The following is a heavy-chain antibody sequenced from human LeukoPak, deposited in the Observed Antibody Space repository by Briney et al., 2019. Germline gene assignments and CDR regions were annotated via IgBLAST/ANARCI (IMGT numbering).Heavy chain of an antibody. J-gene: IGHJ4*02. D-gene: IGHD3-22*01. CDR1: GGSISSYY. CDR2: IYYSGST. Sequence: PSETLSLTCTVSGGSISSYYWSWIRQPPGKGLEWIGYIYYSGSTNYNPSLKSRVTISVDTSKNQFSLKLSSVTAADTAVYYCARDRAGDSSGYDYWGQGTLVTVSP. V-gene: IGHV4-59*01. CDR3: ARDRAGDSSGYDY.